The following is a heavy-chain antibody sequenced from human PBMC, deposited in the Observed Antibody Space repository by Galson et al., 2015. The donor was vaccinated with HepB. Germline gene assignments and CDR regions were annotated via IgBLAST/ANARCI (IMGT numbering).Heavy chain of an antibody. CDR2: ITGYDGIT. CDR3: AREKRETISLLGVVNNYYYYGMDV. V-gene: IGHV1-18*04. CDR1: GYTFSTYD. Sequence: SVKVSCKASGYTFSTYDLTWVRQVPGQGLEWMGWITGYDGITNYAQKFQGRVTMTTDTSTNTAYMELRSLRPDDTAVYFCAREKRETISLLGVVNNYYYYGMDVWGQGTSVTVSS. D-gene: IGHD3-3*01. J-gene: IGHJ6*02.